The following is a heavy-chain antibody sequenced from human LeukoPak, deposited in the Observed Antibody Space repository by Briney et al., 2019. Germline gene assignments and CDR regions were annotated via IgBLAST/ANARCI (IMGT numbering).Heavy chain of an antibody. Sequence: ASVKVSCTASGYTFTSYGISWVRQAPGQGLEWMGWISAYNGNTNYAQKLQGRVTMTTDTSTSTACMELRSLRSDDTAVYYCARGTSSGWYDYYYMDVWGKGTTVTISS. V-gene: IGHV1-18*01. CDR2: ISAYNGNT. CDR1: GYTFTSYG. J-gene: IGHJ6*03. D-gene: IGHD6-19*01. CDR3: ARGTSSGWYDYYYMDV.